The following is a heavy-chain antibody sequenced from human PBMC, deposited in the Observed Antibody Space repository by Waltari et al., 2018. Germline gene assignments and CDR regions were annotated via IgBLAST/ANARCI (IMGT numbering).Heavy chain of an antibody. V-gene: IGHV3-53*01. CDR2: IDSGGAT. Sequence: DVQVVASGGDLIQSGGSLSLSCAASGFTVSSIYISWVRQAPGKGPEWVSVIDSGGATHYADSVRGRFTISRDNSKNMLYLKMNILRPEDTAGYYCVKDGGSSRGPFGYWGQGTLVTVSS. CDR1: GFTVSSIY. CDR3: VKDGGSSRGPFGY. D-gene: IGHD6-13*01. J-gene: IGHJ4*02.